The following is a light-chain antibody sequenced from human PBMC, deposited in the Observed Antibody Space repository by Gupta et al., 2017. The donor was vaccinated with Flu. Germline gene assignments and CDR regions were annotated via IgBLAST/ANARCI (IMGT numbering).Light chain of an antibody. CDR2: AAS. V-gene: IGKV1-39*01. CDR1: QSITTY. CDR3: QQSYSVPYT. Sequence: GDRVTITCRASQSITTYLNWYQQRPGKVPKLLIHAASSLQRGVPSRFSGGGSGADFTLTISSLQPEDSATYYCQQSYSVPYTFGQGTKLEIK. J-gene: IGKJ2*01.